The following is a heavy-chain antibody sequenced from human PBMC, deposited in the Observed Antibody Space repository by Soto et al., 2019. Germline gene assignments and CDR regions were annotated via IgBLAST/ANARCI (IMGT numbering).Heavy chain of an antibody. CDR1: GFAFSSYG. J-gene: IGHJ4*02. CDR2: IWYDGSNK. V-gene: IGHV3-33*01. Sequence: GGSLRLSCAASGFAFSSYGMHWVRQAPGKGLEWVAVIWYDGSNKYYADPVKGRFTISRDNSKNTLYLQMNSLRAEDTAVYYCARGLDAFNDYYDSSGYYPPLDYWGQGTLVTVSS. D-gene: IGHD3-22*01. CDR3: ARGLDAFNDYYDSSGYYPPLDY.